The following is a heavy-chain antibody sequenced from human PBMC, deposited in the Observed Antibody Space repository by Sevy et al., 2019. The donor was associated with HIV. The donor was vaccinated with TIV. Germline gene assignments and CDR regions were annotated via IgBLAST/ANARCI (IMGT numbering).Heavy chain of an antibody. CDR3: AKDYSAGITFVRGAYRARGDYLDY. D-gene: IGHD3-10*01. J-gene: IGHJ4*02. CDR1: GFTFRTSG. Sequence: GGSLRLSCVTSGFTFRTSGMHWVRQSPGKGLEWVAIISYDEAHKNYADSVRGRFSISKDNSKNTLYLQMSSLKTEDTAVYYCAKDYSAGITFVRGAYRARGDYLDYRGQGTQVTVSS. V-gene: IGHV3-30*18. CDR2: ISYDEAHK.